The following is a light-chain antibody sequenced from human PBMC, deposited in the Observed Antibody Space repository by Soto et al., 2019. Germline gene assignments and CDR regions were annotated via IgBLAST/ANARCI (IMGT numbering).Light chain of an antibody. CDR3: QQYDTSPRT. V-gene: IGKV3-20*01. J-gene: IGKJ1*01. CDR2: AAS. CDR1: QSVGSS. Sequence: EIVFTQSPATLSLSPGERATLSCRASQSVGSSLAWYQQKLGQAPRLLIYAASDRATGIPDRFSGSGSGTDFSLTISRLEPEDFAVYYCQQYDTSPRTFGQGTKVDI.